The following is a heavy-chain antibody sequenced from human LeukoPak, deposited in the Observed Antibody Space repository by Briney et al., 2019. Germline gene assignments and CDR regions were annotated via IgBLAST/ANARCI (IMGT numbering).Heavy chain of an antibody. V-gene: IGHV4-34*01. CDR2: INHSGST. Sequence: SETLSLTCAVYGGSFSGYYWSWIRQPPGKGLERIGEINHSGSTNYNPSLKSRVTISVDTSKNQFSLKLSSVTAADTAVYYCARGSWTFYYFDYWGQGTLVTVSS. J-gene: IGHJ4*02. D-gene: IGHD2/OR15-2a*01. CDR3: ARGSWTFYYFDY. CDR1: GGSFSGYY.